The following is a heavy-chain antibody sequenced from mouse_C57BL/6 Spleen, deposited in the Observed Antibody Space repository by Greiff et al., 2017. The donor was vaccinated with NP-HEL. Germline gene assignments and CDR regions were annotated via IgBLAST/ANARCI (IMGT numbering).Heavy chain of an antibody. Sequence: VQLQQPGAELVMPGASVKLSCKASGYTFTSYWMHWVKQRPGQGLEWIGEIDPSDSYTNYNQKFKGKSTLTVDKSSSTAYMQLSSLTSEDSAVYYCARERGRGNYYAMDYWGQGTSVTVSS. CDR1: GYTFTSYW. CDR2: IDPSDSYT. J-gene: IGHJ4*01. CDR3: ARERGRGNYYAMDY. D-gene: IGHD3-3*01. V-gene: IGHV1-69*01.